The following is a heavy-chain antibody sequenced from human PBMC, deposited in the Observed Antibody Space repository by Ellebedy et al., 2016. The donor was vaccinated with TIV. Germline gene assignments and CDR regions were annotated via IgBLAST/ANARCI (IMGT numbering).Heavy chain of an antibody. D-gene: IGHD6-19*01. J-gene: IGHJ4*02. CDR1: GESFSDYS. CDR3: ARGLLKWLRFSGFAVAYNF. CDR2: IYHNGST. Sequence: MPSETLSLTCAVYGESFSDYSWNWIRQPPGKGLEWIGEIYHNGSTNYNPSLKSRVAMSVDSSTTQFSLNLTPVTAADTAVYYCARGLLKWLRFSGFAVAYNFWGQGTLVAVSS. V-gene: IGHV4-34*01.